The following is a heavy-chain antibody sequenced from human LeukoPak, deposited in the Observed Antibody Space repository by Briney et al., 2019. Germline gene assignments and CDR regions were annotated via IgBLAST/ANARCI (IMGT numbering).Heavy chain of an antibody. CDR3: ARDLVVVPAAIPHYYYYYMDV. CDR1: GYTFTSYY. V-gene: IGHV1-46*01. Sequence: ASVKVSCKASGYTFTSYYMHWVRQAPGQGLGWMGIINPSGGSTSYAQKFQGRVTMTRDMSTSTVYMELSSLRSEDTAVYYCARDLVVVPAAIPHYYYYYMDVWGKGTTVTVSS. CDR2: INPSGGST. D-gene: IGHD2-2*02. J-gene: IGHJ6*03.